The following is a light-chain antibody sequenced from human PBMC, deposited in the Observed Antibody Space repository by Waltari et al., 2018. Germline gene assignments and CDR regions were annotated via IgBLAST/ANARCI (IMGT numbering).Light chain of an antibody. V-gene: IGKV4-1*01. Sequence: DIVMTQSPDSLAVSLGERATVNCQSSQSVLFSSDNKNYLAWYQQKPGQSPKVLIYWASTRESGVPDRFSGSGSGTDFTLTISSLQAEDVAVYYCQQYYSNEVTFGGGTKVEIK. CDR1: QSVLFSSDNKNY. CDR2: WAS. J-gene: IGKJ4*01. CDR3: QQYYSNEVT.